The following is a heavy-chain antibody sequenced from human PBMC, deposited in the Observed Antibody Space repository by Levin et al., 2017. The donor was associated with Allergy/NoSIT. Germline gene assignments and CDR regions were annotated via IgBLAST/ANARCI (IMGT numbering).Heavy chain of an antibody. CDR3: AKNSMRSTTWEFDY. CDR2: ISYDGSNK. J-gene: IGHJ4*02. CDR1: GFTFSSYG. V-gene: IGHV3-30*18. D-gene: IGHD2/OR15-2a*01. Sequence: PGGSLRLSCAASGFTFSSYGMHWVRQAPGKGLEWVAVISYDGSNKYYADSVKGRFTISRDNSKNTLYLQMNSLRAEDTAVYYCAKNSMRSTTWEFDYWGQGTLVTVSS.